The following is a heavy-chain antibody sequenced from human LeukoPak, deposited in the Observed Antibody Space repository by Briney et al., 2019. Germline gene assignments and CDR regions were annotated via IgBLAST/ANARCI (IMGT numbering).Heavy chain of an antibody. CDR2: MNPNSGNT. CDR3: ARDGSGSYYDRGWFDP. V-gene: IGHV1-8*01. J-gene: IGHJ5*02. CDR1: AYTFTSYN. Sequence: ASAKVSCKASAYTFTSYNINWVRQATGQGLEWMGWMNPNSGNTGYAQKFQGRVTMIRNTSISTAYMELSSLTSEDTAVYYCARDGSGSYYDRGWFDPWGQGTLVTVSS. D-gene: IGHD3-10*01.